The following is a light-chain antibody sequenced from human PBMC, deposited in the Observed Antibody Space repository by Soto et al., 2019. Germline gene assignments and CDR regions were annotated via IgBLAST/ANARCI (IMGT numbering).Light chain of an antibody. J-gene: IGKJ1*01. CDR3: QQCNSYSWT. CDR2: RAS. Sequence: DIPMTQSPYTLSASVGDRVTITCRASQSISSWLAWYQQKPGKAPKLLNYRASSLESGVTSRFSGSGSGTEFTLTISSVETDDFATYYCQQCNSYSWTFGQGTKVEIK. CDR1: QSISSW. V-gene: IGKV1-5*03.